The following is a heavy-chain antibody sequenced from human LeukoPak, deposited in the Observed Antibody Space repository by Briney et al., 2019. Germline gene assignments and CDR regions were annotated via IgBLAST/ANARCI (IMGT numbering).Heavy chain of an antibody. V-gene: IGHV3-15*01. CDR3: ITSPAGLLWFGELFDY. D-gene: IGHD3-10*01. CDR1: GFTFSNAW. J-gene: IGHJ4*02. CDR2: IKSKTDGGTT. Sequence: GGSLRLSCAASGFTFSNAWMSWVRQAPGKGLEWVGRIKSKTDGGTTDYAAPVKGRFTISRDDSKNTLYLQMNSLKTEDTAVYYCITSPAGLLWFGELFDYWGQGTLVTVSS.